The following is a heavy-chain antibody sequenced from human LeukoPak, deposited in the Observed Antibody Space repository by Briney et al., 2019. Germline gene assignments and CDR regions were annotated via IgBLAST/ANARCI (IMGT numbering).Heavy chain of an antibody. CDR3: ATTNDGGGYQWGDFFDF. D-gene: IGHD3-22*01. J-gene: IGHJ4*02. CDR1: GGTSNSHA. CDR2: IIPNLGTT. Sequence: GASVKVSCKASGGTSNSHAISWVRQAPGQGLECMGRIIPNLGTTNRAQNFQDRGTLTADKSTNTAYMELTSLTSDATAVYYCATTNDGGGYQWGDFFDFWGQGTLVTVSS. V-gene: IGHV1-69*04.